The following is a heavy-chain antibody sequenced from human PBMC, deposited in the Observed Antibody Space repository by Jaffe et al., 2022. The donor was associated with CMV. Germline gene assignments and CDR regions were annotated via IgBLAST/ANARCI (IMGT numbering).Heavy chain of an antibody. V-gene: IGHV3-23*01. CDR2: ISGSGGST. J-gene: IGHJ4*02. D-gene: IGHD3-10*01. CDR1: GFTFSSYA. CDR3: ANRLGVRGANPGGHDY. Sequence: EVQLLESGGGLVQPGGSLRLSCAASGFTFSSYAMSWVRQAPGKGLEWVSAISGSGGSTYYADSVKGRFTISRDNSKNTLYLQMNSLRAEDTAVYYCANRLGVRGANPGGHDYWGQGTLVTVSS.